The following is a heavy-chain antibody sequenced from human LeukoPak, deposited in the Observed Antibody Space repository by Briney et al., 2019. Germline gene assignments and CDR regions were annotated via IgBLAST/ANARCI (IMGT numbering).Heavy chain of an antibody. CDR2: IYYSGST. D-gene: IGHD2-2*01. CDR1: GGSISSSSYY. J-gene: IGHJ6*03. V-gene: IGHV4-39*07. Sequence: SETLSLTCTVSGGSISSSSYYWGWIRQPPGKGLEWIGSIYYSGSTYYNPSLKSRVTISVDTSKNQFSLKLSSVTAADTAVYYCAREPLAYCSSTSCYLYYYYYMDVWAKGPRSPSP. CDR3: AREPLAYCSSTSCYLYYYYYMDV.